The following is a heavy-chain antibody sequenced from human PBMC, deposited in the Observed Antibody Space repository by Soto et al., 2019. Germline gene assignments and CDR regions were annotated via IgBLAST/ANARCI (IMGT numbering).Heavy chain of an antibody. V-gene: IGHV3-43*01. CDR3: AKDMARLRLFPSYYYYYGMDV. CDR1: GFTFDDYT. D-gene: IGHD5-12*01. J-gene: IGHJ6*04. Sequence: GSLRLSCAASGFTFDDYTMHWVRQAPGKGLEWVSLISWDGGSTYYADSVKGRFTISRDNSKNSLYLQMNSLRTEDTALYYCAKDMARLRLFPSYYYYYGMDVRGKGTTVTVSS. CDR2: ISWDGGST.